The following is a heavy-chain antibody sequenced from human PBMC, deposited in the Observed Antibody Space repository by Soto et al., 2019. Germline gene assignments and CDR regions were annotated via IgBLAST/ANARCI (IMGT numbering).Heavy chain of an antibody. CDR2: INAGNGNT. V-gene: IGHV1-3*01. CDR3: ARDLGGWPDY. J-gene: IGHJ4*02. D-gene: IGHD6-19*01. CDR1: GYTFTSYA. Sequence: QVQLVQSGAEVKKPGASVKVSCKASGYTFTSYAIHWVRQAPGQRLEWMGWINAGNGNTKYSQKFQDKVTITRDTSASTAYMELSSLRSEDTAVYYCARDLGGWPDYWGQGTLVTVSS.